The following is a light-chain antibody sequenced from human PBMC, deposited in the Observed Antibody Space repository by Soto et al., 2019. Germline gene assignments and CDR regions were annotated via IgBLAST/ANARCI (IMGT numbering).Light chain of an antibody. CDR1: QSVSSN. CDR2: VAS. J-gene: IGKJ2*01. V-gene: IGKV3-15*01. Sequence: EIVMTQSPATLSVSPGERATLSCRASQSVSSNLAWYQQKPGHAPRLLIYVASTRATGIPARFSGSGSGTEFTLTISSLQSEDFAVYYCQQYNNWPLYTFGQGTKLEIK. CDR3: QQYNNWPLYT.